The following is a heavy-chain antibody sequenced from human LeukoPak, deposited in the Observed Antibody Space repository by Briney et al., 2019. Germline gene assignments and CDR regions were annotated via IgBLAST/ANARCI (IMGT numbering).Heavy chain of an antibody. CDR2: IYYSGST. Sequence: SETLSLTCTVSGGSISSYYWGWIRQPPGKGLEWIGSIYYSGSTYYNPSLKSRVTISVDTSKNQFSLKLSSVTAADTAVYYCARDTDAPGGWFDPWGQGTLVTVSS. CDR1: GGSISSYY. J-gene: IGHJ5*02. CDR3: ARDTDAPGGWFDP. D-gene: IGHD2-8*01. V-gene: IGHV4-39*07.